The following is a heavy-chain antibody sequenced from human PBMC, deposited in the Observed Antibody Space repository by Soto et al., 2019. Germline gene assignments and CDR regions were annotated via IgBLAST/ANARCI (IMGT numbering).Heavy chain of an antibody. V-gene: IGHV3-30*18. Sequence: PGGSLRLSCAASGFTFSSYGMHWVRQAPGKGLEWVAVISYDGSNKYYADSVKGRFTISRDNSKNTLYLQMNSLRAEDTAVYYCAKVAYRELPPFDYWGQGTLVTVSS. CDR3: AKVAYRELPPFDY. J-gene: IGHJ4*02. D-gene: IGHD1-26*01. CDR2: ISYDGSNK. CDR1: GFTFSSYG.